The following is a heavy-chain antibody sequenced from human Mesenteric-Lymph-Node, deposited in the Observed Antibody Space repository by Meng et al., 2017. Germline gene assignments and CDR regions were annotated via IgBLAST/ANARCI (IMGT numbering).Heavy chain of an antibody. CDR3: ARVAAAGNEWFDP. V-gene: IGHV4-4*02. J-gene: IGHJ5*02. Sequence: QVHLQESGPGLVKPSETLALTCAVCGGSSSSINWWTWVRQPPGKGLEWIGEIYHSGSTNYNPSLKSRVTISVDKSKNQFSLKLSSVTAADTAVYYCARVAAAGNEWFDPWGQGTLVTVSS. CDR1: GGSSSSINW. CDR2: IYHSGST. D-gene: IGHD6-13*01.